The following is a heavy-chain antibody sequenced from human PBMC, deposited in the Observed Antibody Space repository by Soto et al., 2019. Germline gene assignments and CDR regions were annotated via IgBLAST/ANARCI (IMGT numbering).Heavy chain of an antibody. CDR3: ARDSNDYIWGTTPGDY. D-gene: IGHD3-16*01. J-gene: IGHJ4*02. CDR2: VSAYNGDT. Sequence: QVHLVQSGAEVKKPGASVKVSCKASGYNFTSYGFSWVRQAPGQGLEWMGWVSAYNGDTTYTQSLQGRVTITTDTSTSTAYMELRSLRSDDTAVYYCARDSNDYIWGTTPGDYWGQGTLVTVSS. CDR1: GYNFTSYG. V-gene: IGHV1-18*01.